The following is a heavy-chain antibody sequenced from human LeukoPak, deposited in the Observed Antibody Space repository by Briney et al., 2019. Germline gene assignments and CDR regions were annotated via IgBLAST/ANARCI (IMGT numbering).Heavy chain of an antibody. CDR1: GGSISSGGYS. Sequence: SETLSLTCTVSGGSISSGGYSWSWIRQPPGKGLEWIGYIYHSGSTYYNPSLKSRVTISVDRSKNQFSLKLSSVTAADTAVYYCARAGLPPGKEFDPWGQGTLVTVSS. CDR3: ARAGLPPGKEFDP. V-gene: IGHV4-30-2*01. J-gene: IGHJ5*02. D-gene: IGHD4-11*01. CDR2: IYHSGST.